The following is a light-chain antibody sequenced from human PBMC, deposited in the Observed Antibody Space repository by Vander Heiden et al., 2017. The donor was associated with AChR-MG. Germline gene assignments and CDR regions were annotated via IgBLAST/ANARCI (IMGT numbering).Light chain of an antibody. CDR2: QDS. V-gene: IGLV2-23*01. CDR3: CSYTGGSTWV. J-gene: IGLJ3*02. Sequence: QSALTQPASVSGSPGPAITISCTGTSSDVGHYNLVSWCQHHPGNAPKLIIYQDSQRPSGVSSRFSGSKSGDTASLTISGLQTEDEAHYHCCSYTGGSTWVFGGGTKLTVL. CDR1: SSDVGHYNL.